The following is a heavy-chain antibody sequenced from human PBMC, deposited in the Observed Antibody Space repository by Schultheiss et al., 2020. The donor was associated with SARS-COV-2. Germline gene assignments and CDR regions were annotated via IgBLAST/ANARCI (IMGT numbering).Heavy chain of an antibody. CDR1: GFTFSSYG. Sequence: GGSLRLSCAASGFTFSSYGMHWVRQAPGKGLEWVAVISYDGSNKYYADSVKGRFTISRDNSKNTLYLQMNSLRAEDTAVYYCARGPGWARVPPYYYGMDVWGQGTTVTVSS. D-gene: IGHD6-6*01. CDR3: ARGPGWARVPPYYYGMDV. J-gene: IGHJ6*02. V-gene: IGHV3-30*03. CDR2: ISYDGSNK.